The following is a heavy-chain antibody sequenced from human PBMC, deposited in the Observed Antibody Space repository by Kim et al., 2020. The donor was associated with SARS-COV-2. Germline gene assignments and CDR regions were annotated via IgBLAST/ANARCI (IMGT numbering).Heavy chain of an antibody. D-gene: IGHD6-19*01. CDR3: ARVLPYSSGWYPDY. CDR2: IYYRGST. V-gene: IGHV4-59*13. Sequence: SETLSLTCTVSGGSISSYYWGWIRQPPGKGLEWIGYIYYRGSTNYNPSLKSRVTISVDTSKNHFSLKLRSVTAADTAVYYCARVLPYSSGWYPDYWGQGTLVTVSS. CDR1: GGSISSYY. J-gene: IGHJ4*02.